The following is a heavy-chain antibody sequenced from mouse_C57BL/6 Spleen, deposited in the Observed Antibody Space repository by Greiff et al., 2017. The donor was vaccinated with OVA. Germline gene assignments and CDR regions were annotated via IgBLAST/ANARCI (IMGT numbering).Heavy chain of an antibody. D-gene: IGHD1-1*01. J-gene: IGHJ2*01. V-gene: IGHV5-17*01. CDR3: ARPDYGSSYFDY. Sequence: NVVEWVAYISSGSSTIYSADTVKGRFTISRDNAKNTLFLQMTSLRSEDTAMYYCARPDYGSSYFDYWGQGTTLTVSS. CDR2: ISSGSSTI.